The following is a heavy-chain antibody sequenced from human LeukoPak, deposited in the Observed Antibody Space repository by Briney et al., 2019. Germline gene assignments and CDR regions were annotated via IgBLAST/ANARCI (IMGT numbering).Heavy chain of an antibody. V-gene: IGHV3-7*01. D-gene: IGHD3-10*01. CDR2: IKQDGSEK. CDR3: ARSYYGSGTSYGMDV. Sequence: GGSLRLSCAVSGFTFSRHWMSWVRQVPGKGLEWLANIKQDGSEKYYVDSVEGRFTISRDNAKNSLYLQMNSLRAEDTAVYYCARSYYGSGTSYGMDVWGQGTTVTVSS. CDR1: GFTFSRHW. J-gene: IGHJ6*02.